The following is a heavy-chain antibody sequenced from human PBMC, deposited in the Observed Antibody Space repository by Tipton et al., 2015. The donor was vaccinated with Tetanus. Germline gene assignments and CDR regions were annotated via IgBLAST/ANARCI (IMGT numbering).Heavy chain of an antibody. D-gene: IGHD1-14*01. CDR2: IYYSGST. CDR3: ARGARSLNYYYYGMDV. V-gene: IGHV4-59*01. Sequence: TLSLTCTVSGGSISSYYWSWIRQPPGKGLEWIGYIYYSGSTNYNPSLKSRVTISVDTSKNQFSLKLSSVTPADTAVYYCARGARSLNYYYYGMDVWGQGTTVTVSS. J-gene: IGHJ6*02. CDR1: GGSISSYY.